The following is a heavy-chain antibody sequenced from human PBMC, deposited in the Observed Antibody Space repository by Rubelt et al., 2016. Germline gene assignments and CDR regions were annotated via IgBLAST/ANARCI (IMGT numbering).Heavy chain of an antibody. D-gene: IGHD2-15*01. Sequence: EVQLLESGGGLVQPGGSLRLSCAASGFTFNIYAMSWVRQAPGKGLEWVSGISSGGGSTYYADSVKGRFTISRDNSKNTLYLQMNSLRAADTALYYCAKLFWWELPDYWGQGTLVTVSS. J-gene: IGHJ4*02. CDR3: AKLFWWELPDY. CDR2: ISSGGGST. V-gene: IGHV3-23*01. CDR1: GFTFNIYA.